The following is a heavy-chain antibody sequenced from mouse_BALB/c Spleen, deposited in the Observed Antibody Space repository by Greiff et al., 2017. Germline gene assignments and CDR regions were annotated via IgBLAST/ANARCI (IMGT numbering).Heavy chain of an antibody. CDR1: GFNIKDTY. Sequence: EVQLVESGAELVKPGASVKLSCTASGFNIKDTYMHWVKQRPEQGLEWIGRIDPANGNTKYDPKFQGKATITADTSSNTAYLQLSSLTSEDTAVYYCARDYYGSSRYYAMDYWGQGTSVTVSS. CDR2: IDPANGNT. V-gene: IGHV14-3*02. D-gene: IGHD1-1*01. J-gene: IGHJ4*01. CDR3: ARDYYGSSRYYAMDY.